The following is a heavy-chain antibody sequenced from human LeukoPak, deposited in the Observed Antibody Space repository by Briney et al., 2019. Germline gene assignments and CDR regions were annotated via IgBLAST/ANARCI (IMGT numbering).Heavy chain of an antibody. Sequence: SETLSLTCTVSGGSISRNYWSWIRQPPGKGLEWIGEINHSGSTNYNPSLKSRVTISVDTSKNQFSLKLSSVTAADTAVYYCARDLIAVAGTSVLEDNWFDPWGQGTLVTVSS. CDR2: INHSGST. CDR1: GGSISRNY. V-gene: IGHV4-34*01. CDR3: ARDLIAVAGTSVLEDNWFDP. J-gene: IGHJ5*02. D-gene: IGHD6-19*01.